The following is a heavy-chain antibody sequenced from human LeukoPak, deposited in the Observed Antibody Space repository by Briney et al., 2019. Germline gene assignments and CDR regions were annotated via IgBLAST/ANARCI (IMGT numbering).Heavy chain of an antibody. J-gene: IGHJ4*02. CDR1: GGSISSGSYY. V-gene: IGHV4-61*02. Sequence: SGTLSLTCAVSGGSISSGSYYWSWIRQPAGKGLEWIGRIYTSGSTNYNPSLKSRVTISVDTSKNQFSLKLSSVTAADTAVYYCAREGHGDYWGQGTLVTVSS. CDR3: AREGHGDY. CDR2: IYTSGST.